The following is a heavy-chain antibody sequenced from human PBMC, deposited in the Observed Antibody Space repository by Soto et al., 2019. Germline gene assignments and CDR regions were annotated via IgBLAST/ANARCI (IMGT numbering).Heavy chain of an antibody. D-gene: IGHD4-17*01. CDR2: IIPILGTA. V-gene: IGHV1-69*01. Sequence: QVQLVQSGAEVKKTGSSMKVSCKAAGGIFSSFGISWVRQAPGQGPEWMGGIIPILGTANYAQKFQGRITSTADESTRTYYMELSSLRSEDTAVYFCATDHLGRVGAPYGFEYWGQGTLVIVSS. CDR1: GGIFSSFG. CDR3: ATDHLGRVGAPYGFEY. J-gene: IGHJ4*02.